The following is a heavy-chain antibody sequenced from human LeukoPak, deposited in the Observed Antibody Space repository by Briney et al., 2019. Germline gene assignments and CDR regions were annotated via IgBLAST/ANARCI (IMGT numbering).Heavy chain of an antibody. D-gene: IGHD6-13*01. V-gene: IGHV3-11*06. Sequence: GGSLRLSCAASGFTFSDFYMSWIRQAPGKGLEWLSDISSSSTDTNYADSVKGRFTISRDNAKNSLFLQLNSLRAEDTAVYYCARDLAAAGNWGQGTLVTVSS. J-gene: IGHJ4*02. CDR2: ISSSSTDT. CDR1: GFTFSDFY. CDR3: ARDLAAAGN.